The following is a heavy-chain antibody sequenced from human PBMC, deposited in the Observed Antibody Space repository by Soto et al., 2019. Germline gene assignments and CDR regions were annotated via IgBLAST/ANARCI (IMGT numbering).Heavy chain of an antibody. CDR1: GFSFSAFE. Sequence: EAKLEESGGGLIEPRGSLRLSCAASGFSFSAFEMNWVRQAPGKGPEWVAHIKSGGSFTLYAASVKGRFTISRDDADNSLYLQMNRLRAEDTALYYCTKEKSVMNSGYDAFDLWGRGTMVTVSS. CDR2: IKSGGSFT. J-gene: IGHJ3*01. CDR3: TKEKSVMNSGYDAFDL. D-gene: IGHD5-12*01. V-gene: IGHV3-48*03.